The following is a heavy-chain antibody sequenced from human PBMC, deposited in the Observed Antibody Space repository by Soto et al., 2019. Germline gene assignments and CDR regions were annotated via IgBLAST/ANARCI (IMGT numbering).Heavy chain of an antibody. CDR1: GGSFSGYY. CDR2: INHSGST. J-gene: IGHJ4*02. CDR3: ARAGFGELLRYFDY. V-gene: IGHV4-34*01. D-gene: IGHD3-10*01. Sequence: PSETLSLTCAVYGGSFSGYYWSWIRQPPGKGLEWIGEINHSGSTNYNPSLKSRVTISVDTSKNQFSLKLSSVTAADTAVYYCARAGFGELLRYFDYWGQGTQVTVSS.